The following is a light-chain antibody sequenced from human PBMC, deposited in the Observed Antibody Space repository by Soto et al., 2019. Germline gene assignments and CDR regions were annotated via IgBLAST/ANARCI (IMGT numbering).Light chain of an antibody. CDR2: AAS. Sequence: DIQMTQSPSSLSASVGDRVTITCRASQDISNYLAWYQQKPGKVPKLLIYAASTLQSGVPSRFSGSGSGTDFTLTISSLQPEDVATYYCQKYDSAPHTFGQGTRLEIK. CDR3: QKYDSAPHT. J-gene: IGKJ5*01. CDR1: QDISNY. V-gene: IGKV1-27*01.